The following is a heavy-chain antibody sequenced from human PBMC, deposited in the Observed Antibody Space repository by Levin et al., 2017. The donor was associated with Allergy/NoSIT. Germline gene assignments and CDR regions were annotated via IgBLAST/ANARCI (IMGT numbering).Heavy chain of an antibody. CDR1: GGSITSSSYY. CDR3: ASHSGYSTSFDFKF. D-gene: IGHD6-13*01. J-gene: IGHJ4*02. Sequence: RSQTLSLTCTVSGGSITSSSYYWGWIRQPPGKGLEWIGSLEWITTIYSTGRPSYNPSLKSRVTISIDTSKNPFSLPLHSVTAADTAIYYCASHSGYSTSFDFKFWGQGTLVTVSS. V-gene: IGHV4-39*01. CDR2: IYSTGRP.